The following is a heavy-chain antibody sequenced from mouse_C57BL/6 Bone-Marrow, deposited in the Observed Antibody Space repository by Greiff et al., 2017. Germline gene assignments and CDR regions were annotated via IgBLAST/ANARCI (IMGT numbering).Heavy chain of an antibody. D-gene: IGHD2-12*01. CDR1: GYTFTSYW. CDR2: IDPNSGGT. V-gene: IGHV1-72*01. Sequence: VQLQQSGAELVKPGASVTLSCKASGYTFTSYWMHWVKQRPGRGLEWIGRIDPNSGGTKYNEKFKSKATLTVDKPSSTAYMQLSSLTSEDSAVCDGARRCYDVVYFDYWGQGTTLTVSS. CDR3: ARRCYDVVYFDY. J-gene: IGHJ2*01.